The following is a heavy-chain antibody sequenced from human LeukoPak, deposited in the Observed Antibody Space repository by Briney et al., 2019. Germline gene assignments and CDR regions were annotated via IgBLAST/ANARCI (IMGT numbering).Heavy chain of an antibody. D-gene: IGHD3-3*01. CDR3: ARDFNAFWSGIVDY. Sequence: ASVKVSCKASGYTFTGYYMHWVRQAPGQGLEWMGWINPNSGGTNYAQKFQGRVTMTRDTSISTAYMELSRLRSDDTAVYYCARDFNAFWSGIVDYWGQGTLVTVSS. CDR1: GYTFTGYY. V-gene: IGHV1-2*02. J-gene: IGHJ4*02. CDR2: INPNSGGT.